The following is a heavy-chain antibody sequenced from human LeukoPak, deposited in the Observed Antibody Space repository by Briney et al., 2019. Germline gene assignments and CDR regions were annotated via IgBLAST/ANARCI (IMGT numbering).Heavy chain of an antibody. CDR3: ARTGLYGSGSSDY. J-gene: IGHJ4*02. Sequence: SETLSLTCAVSGYSISSGYYWGWIRQPPGKGLEWIGLIYHSGSTYYNPSLKSRVTISVDTSKNQFSLKLSSVTAADTAVYYCARTGLYGSGSSDYWGQGTLVTVSS. CDR2: IYHSGST. CDR1: GYSISSGYY. V-gene: IGHV4-38-2*01. D-gene: IGHD3-10*01.